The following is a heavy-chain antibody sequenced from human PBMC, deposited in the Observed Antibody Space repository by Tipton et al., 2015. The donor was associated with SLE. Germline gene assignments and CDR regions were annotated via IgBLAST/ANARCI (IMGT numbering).Heavy chain of an antibody. Sequence: TLSLTCAVSGGSISSSNWWSWVRQPPGTGLEWIGEIYHSGSSDYNPSLRRRVTISVDKSKNQFSLKVSSVTAADTAVYFCARRVAVTDYFDYWGQGTLVTVSS. CDR2: IYHSGSS. D-gene: IGHD2-21*01. CDR3: ARRVAVTDYFDY. J-gene: IGHJ4*02. CDR1: GGSISSSNW. V-gene: IGHV4-4*01.